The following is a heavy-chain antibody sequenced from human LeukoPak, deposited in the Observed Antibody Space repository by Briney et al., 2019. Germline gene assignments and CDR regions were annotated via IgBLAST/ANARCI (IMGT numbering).Heavy chain of an antibody. CDR1: GGSIRSSTYY. Sequence: PSETLSLTCTVSGGSIRSSTYYWGWIRQPPGEGLEWIASIYYSGSTSYNPSLKSRVTISVDTSKNQFSLKLSSVTAADTAVYYCGRDSEYFHHWGQGALVSVS. CDR3: GRDSEYFHH. V-gene: IGHV4-39*01. CDR2: IYYSGST. J-gene: IGHJ1*01.